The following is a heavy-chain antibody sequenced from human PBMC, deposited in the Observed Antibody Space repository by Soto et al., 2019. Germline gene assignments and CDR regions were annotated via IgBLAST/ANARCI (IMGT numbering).Heavy chain of an antibody. J-gene: IGHJ6*02. V-gene: IGHV3-30*18. CDR2: ISYDGSNK. Sequence: ESGGGVVQPGRSLRLSCAASGFTFSSYGMHWVRQAPGKGLEWVAVISYDGSNKYYADSVKGRFTISRDNSKNTLYLQMSSLRAEDTAVYYCVKDGSSGWPYYYGMDVWCQGTTVTVSS. CDR3: VKDGSSGWPYYYGMDV. CDR1: GFTFSSYG. D-gene: IGHD6-19*01.